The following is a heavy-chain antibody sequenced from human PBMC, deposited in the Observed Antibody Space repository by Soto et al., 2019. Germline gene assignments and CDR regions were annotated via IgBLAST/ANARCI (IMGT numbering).Heavy chain of an antibody. CDR1: GGSIRGYC. CDR3: TTDDGYSYGLDY. J-gene: IGHJ4*02. CDR2: ICNSGTT. V-gene: IGHV4-59*12. Sequence: SETLSLTCTVSGGSIRGYCWTWIRQPPGEGLEWIGCICNSGTTNYNPSLKSRVAISIDTQKNQFSLQLSSVTVADTAVYYCTTDDGYSYGLDYWGQGTLVTVSS. D-gene: IGHD5-18*01.